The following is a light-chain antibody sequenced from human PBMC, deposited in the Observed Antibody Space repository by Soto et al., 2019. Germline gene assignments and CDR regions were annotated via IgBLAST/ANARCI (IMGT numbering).Light chain of an antibody. CDR2: GAS. CDR1: QSVSSSY. Sequence: EIVMTQSPASLSVSPWERATLSCRASQSVSSSYLAWYRQKPGQAPRLLIYGASSRATGIPDRFSGSGSGTGFTLTISRLEPEDFAVYYCQQYGSSFGQGTKVDIK. CDR3: QQYGSS. V-gene: IGKV3-20*01. J-gene: IGKJ1*01.